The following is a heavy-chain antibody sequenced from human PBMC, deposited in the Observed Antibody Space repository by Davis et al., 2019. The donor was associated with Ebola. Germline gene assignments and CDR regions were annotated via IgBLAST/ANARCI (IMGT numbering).Heavy chain of an antibody. J-gene: IGHJ4*02. D-gene: IGHD5-18*01. CDR2: ISYDGSNK. CDR1: GFTFSSYA. CDR3: ARDLGFGTAMGIFDY. V-gene: IGHV3-30-3*01. Sequence: GESLKISCAASGFTFSSYAMHWVRQAPGKGLEWVAVISYDGSNKYYADSVKGRFTISRDNSKNTLYLQMNSLRPDDTAVYYCARDLGFGTAMGIFDYWGQGTLVTVSS.